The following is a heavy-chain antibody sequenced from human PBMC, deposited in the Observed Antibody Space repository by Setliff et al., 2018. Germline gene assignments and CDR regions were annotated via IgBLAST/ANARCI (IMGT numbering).Heavy chain of an antibody. CDR3: ASGDWFYFDL. CDR2: IFHDGRDI. J-gene: IGHJ4*02. V-gene: IGHV3-33*08. D-gene: IGHD2-21*01. Sequence: GGSLRLSCAASGFAFDSYAMHWVRQAPGKGLEWVAIIFHDGRDIYYGDSVQGRFAISRDTAKNSVYLQMNSLRAEDTAVHYCASGDWFYFDLWGQGTLVTVSS. CDR1: GFAFDSYA.